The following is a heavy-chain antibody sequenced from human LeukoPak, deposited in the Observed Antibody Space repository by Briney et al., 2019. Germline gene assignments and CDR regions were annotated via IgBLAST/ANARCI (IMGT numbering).Heavy chain of an antibody. J-gene: IGHJ5*02. CDR2: IIPIFGTA. CDR1: GGTFSSYA. V-gene: IGHV1-69*13. CDR3: ARDQVPLSPFNWFDP. Sequence: ASVKVSCKASGGTFSSYAISWVRQAPGQGLEWMGGIIPIFGTANYAQKFQGRVTITADESTSTAYMELSSLRSEDTAVYYCARDQVPLSPFNWFDPWGQGTLVTVSP.